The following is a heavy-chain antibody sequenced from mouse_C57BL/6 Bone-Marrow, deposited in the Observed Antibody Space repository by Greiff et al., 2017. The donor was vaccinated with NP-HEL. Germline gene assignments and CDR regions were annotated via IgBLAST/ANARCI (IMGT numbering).Heavy chain of an antibody. CDR3: TIYYDYDGYFDY. Sequence: QVQLQQSGAELARPGASVKMSCKASGYTFTSYTMHWVKQRPGQGLEWIGYINPSSGYTKYNQKFKDKATLTADKSSSTAYMQLSSLTSEDSAVYYCTIYYDYDGYFDYWGKGTTLTVSS. CDR1: GYTFTSYT. CDR2: INPSSGYT. J-gene: IGHJ2*01. D-gene: IGHD2-4*01. V-gene: IGHV1-4*01.